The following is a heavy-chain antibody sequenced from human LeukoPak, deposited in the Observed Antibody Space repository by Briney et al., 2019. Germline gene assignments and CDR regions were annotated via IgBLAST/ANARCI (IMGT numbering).Heavy chain of an antibody. D-gene: IGHD2-2*01. CDR2: ISSSSSYI. V-gene: IGHV3-21*04. CDR3: AKWRGSIVVVPAAPGAY. J-gene: IGHJ4*02. Sequence: SGGSLRLSCAASGFTFSSYSMNWVRQAPGKGLEWVSSISSSSSYIYYADSVKGRFTISRDNAKNSLYLQMNSLRAEDTAVYYCAKWRGSIVVVPAAPGAYWGQGTLVTVSS. CDR1: GFTFSSYS.